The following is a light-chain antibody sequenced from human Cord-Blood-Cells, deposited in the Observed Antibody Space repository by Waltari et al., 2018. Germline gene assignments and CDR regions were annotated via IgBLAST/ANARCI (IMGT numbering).Light chain of an antibody. V-gene: IGKV3-20*01. CDR2: GAS. CDR3: QQYGSSPFT. J-gene: IGKJ3*01. CDR1: PSVSSSY. Sequence: DIVLTQSPGTLSLSPGERATLSCRTSPSVSSSYLAWYQQKPGQAPRLLIYGASSRATSIPDRFSGSGSVTDCTLTISRLEPEDFAVYYCQQYGSSPFTFGPGTKVDIK.